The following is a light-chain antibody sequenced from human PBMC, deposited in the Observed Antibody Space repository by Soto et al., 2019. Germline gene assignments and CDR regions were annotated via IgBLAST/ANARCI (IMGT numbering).Light chain of an antibody. CDR3: CSYAGSSTMT. CDR2: EDT. Sequence: QSVLSQPASVSGSRGQSITISCTGTISDVGNYNLVSWYQQYPGKAPKLMIFEDTKRPSGVSHRFSGSKSGNTASLTIAGLQPEDAADYYCCSYAGSSTMTFGGGTQLIVL. V-gene: IGLV2-23*01. J-gene: IGLJ7*01. CDR1: ISDVGNYNL.